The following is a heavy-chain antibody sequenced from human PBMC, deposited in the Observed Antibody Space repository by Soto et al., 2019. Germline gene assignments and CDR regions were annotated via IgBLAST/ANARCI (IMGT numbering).Heavy chain of an antibody. D-gene: IGHD3-9*01. CDR3: ARVKRYFDWLLYGDDY. CDR1: GYTFTSYG. V-gene: IGHV1-18*01. CDR2: ISAYNGNT. J-gene: IGHJ4*02. Sequence: QVQLVQSGAEVKKPGASVKVSCKASGYTFTSYGISWVRQAPGQGLEWMGWISAYNGNTNYAQKLQGRVNMTTDTSTSTAYMELRSLRSDGTAVYYCARVKRYFDWLLYGDDYWGQGTLVTVSS.